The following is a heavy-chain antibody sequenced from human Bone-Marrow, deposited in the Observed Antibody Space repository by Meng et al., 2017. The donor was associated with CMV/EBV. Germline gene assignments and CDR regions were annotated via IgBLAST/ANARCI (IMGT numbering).Heavy chain of an antibody. D-gene: IGHD2-2*02. CDR1: GGSISSSSYY. V-gene: IGHV4-39*01. Sequence: GSLRLSCTVSGGSISSSSYYWGWIRQPPGKGLEWIGSIYYSGNTYYNPSLKSRVTISVDTSKNQFSLKLSSVTAADTAVYYCAIVPAAIPGVWGQGTMVTVSS. J-gene: IGHJ3*01. CDR2: IYYSGNT. CDR3: AIVPAAIPGV.